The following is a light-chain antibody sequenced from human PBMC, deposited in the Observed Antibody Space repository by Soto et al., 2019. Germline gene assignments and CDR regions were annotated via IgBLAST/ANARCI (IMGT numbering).Light chain of an antibody. CDR1: SSDVGGYNY. J-gene: IGLJ3*02. CDR3: NSYTSSSSGV. CDR2: EVN. Sequence: QYALTQPASVSGSPGQSITISCTGTSSDVGGYNYVSWYQQHPGKAPKLMIYEVNNRPSGVSNRFSGSKSVNTASLTISGLQAEDEADYYCNSYTSSSSGVFGGGTKVTVL. V-gene: IGLV2-14*01.